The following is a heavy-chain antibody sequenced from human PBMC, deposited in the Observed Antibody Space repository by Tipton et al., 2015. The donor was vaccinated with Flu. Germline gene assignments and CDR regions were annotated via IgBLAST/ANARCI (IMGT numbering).Heavy chain of an antibody. CDR1: GFTFSSYG. V-gene: IGHV3-30*18. D-gene: IGHD2-2*03. Sequence: SLRLSCAASGFTFSSYGMHWVRQAPGKGLEWVAVISYDGSNKYYADSVKGRFTISRDNSKNTLYLQMNGLRAEDTAVYYCAKVGYCSSTSCSTLDYWGQGTLVTVSS. CDR3: AKVGYCSSTSCSTLDY. CDR2: ISYDGSNK. J-gene: IGHJ4*02.